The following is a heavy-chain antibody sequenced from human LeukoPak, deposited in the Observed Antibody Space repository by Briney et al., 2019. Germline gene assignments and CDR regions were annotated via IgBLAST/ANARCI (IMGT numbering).Heavy chain of an antibody. J-gene: IGHJ5*02. CDR3: ARDNTIFGVVTHNWFDP. CDR2: IYHSGST. V-gene: IGHV4-30-2*01. D-gene: IGHD3-3*01. CDR1: GGSISSGGYY. Sequence: PSETLSLTCTVSGGSISSGGYYWRWIRQPPGKGLEWIGYIYHSGSTYYNPSLKSRVTISVDTSKNQFSLKLSSVTAADTAVYYCARDNTIFGVVTHNWFDPWGQGTLVTVSS.